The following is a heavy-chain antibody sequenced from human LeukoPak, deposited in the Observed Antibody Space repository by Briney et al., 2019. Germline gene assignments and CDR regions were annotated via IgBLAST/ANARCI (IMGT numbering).Heavy chain of an antibody. CDR1: GYTFTSFG. D-gene: IGHD2-2*01. CDR2: ISAYNGNT. Sequence: GASVKVCCKASGYTFTSFGISWVGQAPGQGLEWMGWISAYNGNTNYAQKLQGRVTMTTDTSTSTAYMELRSLRSDDTAVYYCARDEGEAVVVPAATFWRYWGQGTLVTVSS. V-gene: IGHV1-18*04. CDR3: ARDEGEAVVVPAATFWRY. J-gene: IGHJ4*02.